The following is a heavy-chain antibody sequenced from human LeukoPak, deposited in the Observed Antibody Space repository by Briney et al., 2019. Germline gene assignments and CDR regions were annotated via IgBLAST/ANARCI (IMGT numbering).Heavy chain of an antibody. J-gene: IGHJ5*02. V-gene: IGHV5-51*01. CDR1: GYSFTSYW. Sequence: GESLKISCKGSGYSFTSYWIGWVRQMPGKGLEWMGIIYPGDSDTGYSPSFQGQVTISADKSISTAYLQWSSLKASDTAMYYCARQKMACSSTSCYAAWFDPWGQGTLVTVSS. CDR2: IYPGDSDT. D-gene: IGHD2-2*01. CDR3: ARQKMACSSTSCYAAWFDP.